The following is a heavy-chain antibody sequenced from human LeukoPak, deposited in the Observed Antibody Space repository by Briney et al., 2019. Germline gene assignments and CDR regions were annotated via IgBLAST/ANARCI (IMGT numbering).Heavy chain of an antibody. CDR3: ARGHIVATIGDRYFDY. CDR1: GGSITSYY. D-gene: IGHD5-12*01. CDR2: IYTSGST. J-gene: IGHJ4*02. Sequence: SETLSLTCTFSGGSITSYYWSWIRQPAGKGLEWIGRIYTSGSTNYNPSLKSRVTISVDTSKNQFSLNLSSVTTADTAVYYCARGHIVATIGDRYFDYWGQGTLVTVSS. V-gene: IGHV4-4*07.